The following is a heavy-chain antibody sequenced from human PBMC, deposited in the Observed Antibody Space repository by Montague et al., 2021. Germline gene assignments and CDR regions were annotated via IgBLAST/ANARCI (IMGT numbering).Heavy chain of an antibody. J-gene: IGHJ4*02. D-gene: IGHD5-24*01. CDR3: AKRMAIYKQLYYFDY. CDR2: IGDSGRNT. V-gene: IGHV3-23*01. Sequence: SLRLSCVASGFTFGRSAMSWVRQAPGKGLEWVSSIGDSGRNTYYADSVKGRFTVSRDNSKNTLYLQMNSLSPEDTAVYYCAKRMAIYKQLYYFDYWGQGALVTVSS. CDR1: GFTFGRSA.